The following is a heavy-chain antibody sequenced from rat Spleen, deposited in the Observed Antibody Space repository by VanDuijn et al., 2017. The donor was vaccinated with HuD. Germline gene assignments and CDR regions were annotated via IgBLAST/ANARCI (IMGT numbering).Heavy chain of an antibody. V-gene: IGHV2-47*01. D-gene: IGHD1-3*01. CDR1: GFSLTNYN. CDR2: IWSNGGT. Sequence: QVQLKESGPGLVQPSQTLSLTCTVSGFSLTNYNVHWVRQPPGKGLEWMGLIWSNGGTDYNSAIKSRLSISRDTSKSQVFLKMNSLQTEDTAMYFCARKVLNYGSPFDYWGQGVMVTVSS. J-gene: IGHJ2*01. CDR3: ARKVLNYGSPFDY.